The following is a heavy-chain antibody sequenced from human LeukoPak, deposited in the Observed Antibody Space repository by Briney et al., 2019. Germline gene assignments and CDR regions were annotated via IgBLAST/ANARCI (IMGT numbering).Heavy chain of an antibody. J-gene: IGHJ3*02. CDR2: INPNSGGT. CDR1: GYTFTGYY. CDR3: AKAESGYSSSWYGNDAFDI. V-gene: IGHV1-2*02. D-gene: IGHD6-13*01. Sequence: ASVKVSCKAPGYTFTGYYMHWVRQAPGQGLEWMGWINPNSGGTNYAQKFQGRVTMTRDTSISTAYMELSRLRSDDTAVYYCAKAESGYSSSWYGNDAFDIWGQGTMVTVSS.